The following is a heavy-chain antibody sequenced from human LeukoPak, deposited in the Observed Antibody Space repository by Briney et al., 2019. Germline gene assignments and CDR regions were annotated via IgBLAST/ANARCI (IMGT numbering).Heavy chain of an antibody. J-gene: IGHJ4*02. V-gene: IGHV1-2*02. CDR3: ARDGHGGNSFDY. CDR2: INAKSGGP. D-gene: IGHD4-23*01. Sequence: TVEGACKASGYHFTGYYMHWARQAPGQGLEWMEWINAKSGGPDYAPRFQDRFTLTRDPSISTAYMDLSKLRSDDTAVYYCARDGHGGNSFDYWGQGTLVTVSS. CDR1: GYHFTGYY.